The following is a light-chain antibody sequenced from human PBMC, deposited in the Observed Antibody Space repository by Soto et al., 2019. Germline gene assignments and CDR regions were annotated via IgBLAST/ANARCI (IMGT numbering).Light chain of an antibody. V-gene: IGKV1-5*01. CDR3: QQYNSYSFT. Sequence: DIQMTQSPSTLSASVGDRVTITCRASQSISSWLAWYQQKPGKAPKVLIYDASSLESGVPSRFSGSGSGTEFTLTISSLQPEDFATYYCQQYNSYSFTFGPGTKVDIK. CDR1: QSISSW. CDR2: DAS. J-gene: IGKJ3*01.